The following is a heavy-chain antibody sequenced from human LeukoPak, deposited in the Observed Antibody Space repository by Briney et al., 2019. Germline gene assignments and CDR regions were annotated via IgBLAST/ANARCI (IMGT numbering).Heavy chain of an antibody. CDR2: IYTSGST. CDR3: TRVGRVAIDAFDM. Sequence: KPSETLSPTCSVSGGSISSYYWNWIRQPAGKGLEWIGRIYTSGSTNYNPSLKSRVTMSVDTSKNEFSLKLSSVTAADTAVYYCTRVGRVAIDAFDMWGEGTMVTVSS. V-gene: IGHV4-4*07. J-gene: IGHJ3*02. CDR1: GGSISSYY. D-gene: IGHD2-15*01.